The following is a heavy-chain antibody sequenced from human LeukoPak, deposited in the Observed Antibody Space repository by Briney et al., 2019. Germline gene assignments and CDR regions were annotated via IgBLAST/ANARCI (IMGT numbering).Heavy chain of an antibody. D-gene: IGHD3-10*01. V-gene: IGHV4-39*02. Sequence: SETLSLTCTVSGGSINTPCYFWSWIRLPPGKGLEWIGSRYYSGSSYYNPSLKSRVSISMDTSKNHLSLRLSSVTAADTAVYYCAKWTDGSGLSFDSWGQGTLVTVSS. J-gene: IGHJ4*02. CDR3: AKWTDGSGLSFDS. CDR2: RYYSGSS. CDR1: GGSINTPCYF.